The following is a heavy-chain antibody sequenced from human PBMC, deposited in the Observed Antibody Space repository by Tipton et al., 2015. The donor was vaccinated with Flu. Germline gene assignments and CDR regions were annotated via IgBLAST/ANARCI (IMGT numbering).Heavy chain of an antibody. Sequence: TLSLTCTVSGGSLSSFYWSWIRQPAGKGLEWIGRIYTSGSTKYNPSLKSRLSMSVDTSKSQFSLKLTSVTAADTAIYFCARGGGEFGDGALDIWGQGTVVAVSS. CDR3: ARGGGEFGDGALDI. CDR2: IYTSGST. V-gene: IGHV4-4*07. CDR1: GGSLSSFY. D-gene: IGHD3-10*01. J-gene: IGHJ3*02.